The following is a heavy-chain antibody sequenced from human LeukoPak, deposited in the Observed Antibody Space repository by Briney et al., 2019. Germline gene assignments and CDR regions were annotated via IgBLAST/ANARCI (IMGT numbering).Heavy chain of an antibody. J-gene: IGHJ5*02. D-gene: IGHD3/OR15-3a*01. V-gene: IGHV4-59*01. CDR3: ATDRTGDNWFDP. Sequence: SETLSLTCTVSGDSISSYYWSWIRQPPGKGLEWIGYVYYSGSTNYNPSLKSRATMSVDTSKNQFSLRLSSVTAADTAVYYCATDRTGDNWFDPRGQGTLVTVSS. CDR1: GDSISSYY. CDR2: VYYSGST.